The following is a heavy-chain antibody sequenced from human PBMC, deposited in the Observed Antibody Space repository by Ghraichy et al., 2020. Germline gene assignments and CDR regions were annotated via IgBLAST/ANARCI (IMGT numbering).Heavy chain of an antibody. CDR1: GFTFDDYA. J-gene: IGHJ6*02. V-gene: IGHV3-9*01. CDR3: APGGSTSFNYGMDV. Sequence: GGSLRLSCAASGFTFDDYAMHWVRQAPGKGLEWVSGISWNSGSIGYADSVKGRFTISRDNAKNSLYLQMNSLRAEDTALYYCAPGGSTSFNYGMDVWGQGTTVTVSS. D-gene: IGHD2-2*01. CDR2: ISWNSGSI.